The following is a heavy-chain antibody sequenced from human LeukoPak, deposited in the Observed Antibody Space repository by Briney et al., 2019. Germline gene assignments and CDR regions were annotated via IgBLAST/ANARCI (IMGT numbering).Heavy chain of an antibody. CDR2: MNPNSSGT. Sequence: ASVKVSCKASGYTFTGYYMHWVRQAPGQELEWMGWMNPNSSGTNYAQKFQGRVTMTTDTSISTAYMELSRLRSDDTAVYYCARDYNVLRFLEWLPTFDYWGQGTLVTVSS. D-gene: IGHD3-3*01. CDR1: GYTFTGYY. V-gene: IGHV1-2*02. J-gene: IGHJ4*02. CDR3: ARDYNVLRFLEWLPTFDY.